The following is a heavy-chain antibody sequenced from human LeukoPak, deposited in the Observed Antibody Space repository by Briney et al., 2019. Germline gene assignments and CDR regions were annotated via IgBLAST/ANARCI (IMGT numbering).Heavy chain of an antibody. Sequence: PGRSLRLSCAASGFTFSRNGMHWVRQAPGQGLEWLAVTWDDGSNNYYADSVKGRFTISRDNSKNTLFLQMNSLRAEDTAVYYCAREWYYDSSGYLDAFDIWGQGTMVTVSS. D-gene: IGHD3-22*01. CDR3: AREWYYDSSGYLDAFDI. J-gene: IGHJ3*02. CDR2: TWDDGSNN. CDR1: GFTFSRNG. V-gene: IGHV3-33*01.